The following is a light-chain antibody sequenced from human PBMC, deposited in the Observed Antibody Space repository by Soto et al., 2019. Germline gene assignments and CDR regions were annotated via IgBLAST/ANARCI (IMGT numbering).Light chain of an antibody. CDR1: QSIKNY. CDR3: QQSYSTPYT. CDR2: AAS. J-gene: IGKJ2*01. Sequence: DIQMTQSPSSLSASVGDRVTITCRASQSIKNYLNWYQQKPGKAPKLLIYAASTLQSGVPSRFSGSGSGTDFTLTIRSLQPEDFATYYCQQSYSTPYTFGQGTKLVIK. V-gene: IGKV1-39*01.